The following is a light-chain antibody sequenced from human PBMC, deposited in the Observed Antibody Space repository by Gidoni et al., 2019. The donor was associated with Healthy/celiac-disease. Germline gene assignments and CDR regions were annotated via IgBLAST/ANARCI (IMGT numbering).Light chain of an antibody. V-gene: IGKV2-28*01. CDR3: MQALQTPFT. J-gene: IGKJ3*01. CDR2: LGS. CDR1: QSLLHSNGYNY. Sequence: DIVMTQSPLSLPVTPGEPASISCRSSQSLLHSNGYNYLDWYLQKRGQSPQLLIYLGSNRASGVPDRFSDSGSGTDFTLKISRVEAEDVGVYYCMQALQTPFTFGPGTKVDIK.